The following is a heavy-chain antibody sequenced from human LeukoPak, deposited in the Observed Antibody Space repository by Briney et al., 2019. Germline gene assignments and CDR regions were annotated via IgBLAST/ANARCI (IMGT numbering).Heavy chain of an antibody. D-gene: IGHD6-13*01. Sequence: TGGSLRLSCAASGFTFSSYAMHWVRQAPGKGLEWVAVISYDGSNKYYADSVKGRFTISRDNSKNTLYLQMNSLRAEDTAVYYCASPRIAAARGPYYFDYWGQGTLVTVSS. CDR1: GFTFSSYA. CDR3: ASPRIAAARGPYYFDY. J-gene: IGHJ4*02. V-gene: IGHV3-30-3*01. CDR2: ISYDGSNK.